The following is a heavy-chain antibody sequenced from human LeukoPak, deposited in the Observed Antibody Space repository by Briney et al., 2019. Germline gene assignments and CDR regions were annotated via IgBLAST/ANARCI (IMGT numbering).Heavy chain of an antibody. CDR1: GGSISSYY. CDR3: AKKDYYYMDV. CDR2: INHSGST. V-gene: IGHV4-34*01. J-gene: IGHJ6*03. Sequence: SETLSLTCTVSGGSISSYYWSWIRQPPGKGLEWIGEINHSGSTNYNPSLKSRVTISVDTSKNQFSLKLSSVTAADTAVYYCAKKDYYYMDVWGTGTTVTVSS.